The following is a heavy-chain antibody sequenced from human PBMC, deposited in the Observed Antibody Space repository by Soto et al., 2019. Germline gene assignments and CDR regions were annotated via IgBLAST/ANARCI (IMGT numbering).Heavy chain of an antibody. Sequence: GGSLRLSCAASGFTFSSYSMNWVRQAPGKGLEWVSYISSSSSTIYYADSVKGRFTISRDNAKNSLYLQMNSLRDEDTAVYYCAISGFLEVVSAATNYYYYGMDVWGQGTTVTVSS. J-gene: IGHJ6*02. CDR3: AISGFLEVVSAATNYYYYGMDV. V-gene: IGHV3-48*02. D-gene: IGHD2-2*01. CDR1: GFTFSSYS. CDR2: ISSSSSTI.